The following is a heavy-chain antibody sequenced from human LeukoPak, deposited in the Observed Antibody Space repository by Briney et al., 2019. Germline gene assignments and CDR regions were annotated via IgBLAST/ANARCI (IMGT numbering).Heavy chain of an antibody. CDR2: IYSGGST. CDR1: GFTVSTNY. J-gene: IGHJ4*02. D-gene: IGHD4-11*01. V-gene: IGHV3-66*02. Sequence: PGGSLRLSXAASGFTVSTNYMSWVRQAPGKGLEWVSVIYSGGSTYYADSVKGRFTISRDNSKNTLYLQVNSLRAEDTAVYYCARWTTVTTRFDYWGQGTLVTVSS. CDR3: ARWTTVTTRFDY.